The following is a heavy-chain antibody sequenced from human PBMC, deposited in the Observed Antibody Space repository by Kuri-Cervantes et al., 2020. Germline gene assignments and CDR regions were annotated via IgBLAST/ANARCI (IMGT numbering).Heavy chain of an antibody. CDR1: GFTFGDYA. J-gene: IGHJ4*02. CDR3: TREPPSSSDWYSDY. D-gene: IGHD6-19*01. V-gene: IGHV3-49*03. CDR2: IRSKPYGGTT. Sequence: GESLKISCTASGFTFGDYAMSWFRQAPGKGLEWVGFIRSKPYGGTTEYAASVKGRFTISRDDSKSIAYLQMNSLKTEDTAVYYCTREPPSSSDWYSDYWGQGTLVTVSS.